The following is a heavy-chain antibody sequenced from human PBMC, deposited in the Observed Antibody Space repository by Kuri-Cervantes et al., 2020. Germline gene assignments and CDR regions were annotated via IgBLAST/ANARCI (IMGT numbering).Heavy chain of an antibody. CDR3: ARHGEWFDY. Sequence: SATLSLTCTVSGGSISSGGYYWSWIRQHPRKGLEWIGYIYYSGSTYYNPSLKSLVSISLDRSKNQFSLNLSSVTAADTAVYYCARHGEWFDYWGQGTLVTVSS. CDR2: IYYSGST. D-gene: IGHD3-10*01. J-gene: IGHJ4*02. CDR1: GGSISSGGYY. V-gene: IGHV4-31*01.